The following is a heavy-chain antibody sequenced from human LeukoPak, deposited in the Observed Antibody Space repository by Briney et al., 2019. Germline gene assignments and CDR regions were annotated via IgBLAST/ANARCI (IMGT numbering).Heavy chain of an antibody. CDR1: GLTFSRDW. J-gene: IGHJ1*01. CDR2: IGQDGGET. Sequence: PGGSLRLSCEASGLTFSRDWMGWVRQAPGKGLEWVANIGQDGGETYYGDSVKGRFIISRDNAKNSLFLQMNRLRAEDTAVYYCATYSSLNTREFQYWGQGTLVTVSP. CDR3: ATYSSLNTREFQY. D-gene: IGHD3-22*01. V-gene: IGHV3-7*01.